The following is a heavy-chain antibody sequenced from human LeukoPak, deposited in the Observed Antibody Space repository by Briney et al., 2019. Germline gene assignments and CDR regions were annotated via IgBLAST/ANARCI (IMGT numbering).Heavy chain of an antibody. Sequence: SETLSLTCAVYGGSFSGYYWSWIRQPPGKGLEWIGEINHSGSTNYNPSLKSRVTISVDTSKNLFSLKLSSVTAADTAVYYCARRRAYCGGDCYSPTYYYYGMDVWGQGTTVTVSS. CDR2: INHSGST. CDR1: GGSFSGYY. CDR3: ARRRAYCGGDCYSPTYYYYGMDV. J-gene: IGHJ6*02. V-gene: IGHV4-34*01. D-gene: IGHD2-21*02.